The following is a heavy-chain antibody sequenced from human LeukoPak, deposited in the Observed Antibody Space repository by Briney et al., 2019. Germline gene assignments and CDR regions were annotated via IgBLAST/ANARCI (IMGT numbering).Heavy chain of an antibody. CDR1: GFTFSSYA. Sequence: QSGGSLRLSCAASGFTFSSYAMSWVRQALGKGLEWVSAISGSGGSTYYADSVKGRFTISRDNSKNTLYLQMNSLRAEDTAVYYCAKDEQWLQQFDYWGQGTLVTVSS. J-gene: IGHJ4*02. CDR2: ISGSGGST. V-gene: IGHV3-23*01. CDR3: AKDEQWLQQFDY. D-gene: IGHD6-19*01.